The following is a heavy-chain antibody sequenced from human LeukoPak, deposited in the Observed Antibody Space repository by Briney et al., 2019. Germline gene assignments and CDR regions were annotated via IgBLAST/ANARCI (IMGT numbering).Heavy chain of an antibody. CDR1: GGTFSSYA. CDR2: IIPIFGTA. Sequence: ASVKVSCKASGGTFSSYAISWVRQAPGQGLEWMGGIIPIFGTANYAQKFQGRVTITADKSTSTAYMELSSLRSEDTAVYYCAREGEGITGNDFDYWGQGTLVTVSS. D-gene: IGHD1-20*01. J-gene: IGHJ4*02. V-gene: IGHV1-69*06. CDR3: AREGEGITGNDFDY.